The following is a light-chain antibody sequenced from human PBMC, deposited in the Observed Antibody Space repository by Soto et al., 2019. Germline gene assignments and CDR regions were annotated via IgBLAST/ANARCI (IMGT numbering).Light chain of an antibody. J-gene: IGKJ2*01. CDR2: KVS. V-gene: IGKV2-30*01. CDR3: MQGTDWPYT. CDR1: QSPVTTDGNTY. Sequence: DIVMTQSPLSLPVTLGQPASISCRSSQSPVTTDGNTYLNWFQQWPGQSPRRLIYKVSIRDSGVPDRFSGSGSGTEFTLKISRVEVEDVGVYFCMQGTDWPYTFGQGTKLEI.